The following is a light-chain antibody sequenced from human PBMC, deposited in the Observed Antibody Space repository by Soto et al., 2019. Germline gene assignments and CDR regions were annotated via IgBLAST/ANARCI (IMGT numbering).Light chain of an antibody. V-gene: IGLV2-23*01. Sequence: QAALTHPASLSGSPGQSITISCPGSVSDVGNFGPVSWYQQHPGQVPKLIIYEGNRRPSGVSSRFSGSKSGNTGSLTIAGREAEDETDYYCCSYVGARTYVFGTGTKSPS. J-gene: IGLJ1*01. CDR3: CSYVGARTYV. CDR2: EGN. CDR1: VSDVGNFGP.